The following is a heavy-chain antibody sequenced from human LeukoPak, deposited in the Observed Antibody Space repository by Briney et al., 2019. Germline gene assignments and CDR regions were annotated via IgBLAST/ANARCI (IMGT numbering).Heavy chain of an antibody. CDR3: ARVGYSGCDYDY. CDR1: GXTFGSYA. V-gene: IGHV3-30*03. CDR2: ISYDGSNE. Sequence: PGRSLRLSCTASGXTFGSYAIHWVRQAPGKGLEWVAVISYDGSNEYYADSVKGRFTISRDNSKNTLYLQMNSLRAEDTAVYYCARVGYSGCDYDYWGQGTLVTVSS. D-gene: IGHD5-12*01. J-gene: IGHJ4*02.